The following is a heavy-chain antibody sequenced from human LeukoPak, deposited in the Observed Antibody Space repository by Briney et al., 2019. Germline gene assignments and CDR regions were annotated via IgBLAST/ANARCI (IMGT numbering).Heavy chain of an antibody. J-gene: IGHJ6*04. Sequence: GGSPKISCRGSGYSFTSYWNGWVRQLAGKGLGWGGIIYAGDSDTIYSPSFKGRVTISADKSKNTAYLQWNSLKASDTAMYYCARPLALGTLVDVWGKGTTVTVSS. V-gene: IGHV5-51*01. D-gene: IGHD3-16*01. CDR1: GYSFTSYW. CDR3: ARPLALGTLVDV. CDR2: IYAGDSDT.